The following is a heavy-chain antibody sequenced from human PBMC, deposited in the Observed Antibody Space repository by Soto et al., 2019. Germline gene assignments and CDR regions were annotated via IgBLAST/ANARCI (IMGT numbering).Heavy chain of an antibody. Sequence: EVQLLESGGGLVQPGGSLRLSCAASGFTFSSYAMGWVRQAPGKGLEWVSVIGGSGGSTFYADSVKGRFTSSRDNSKNTLYLQMNSLRAEDTDAYYCAKDYGDYARYFAYWGQGTLVTVAS. CDR3: AKDYGDYARYFAY. D-gene: IGHD4-17*01. V-gene: IGHV3-23*01. CDR2: IGGSGGST. CDR1: GFTFSSYA. J-gene: IGHJ4*02.